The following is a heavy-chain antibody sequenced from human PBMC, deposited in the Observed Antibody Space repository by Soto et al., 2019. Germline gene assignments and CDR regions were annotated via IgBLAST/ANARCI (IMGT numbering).Heavy chain of an antibody. Sequence: SETLSLTCTVSGGSIGSGDYYWSWIRQPPGKGLEWIGYIFYSGSTYYNPSLKSRVTISVDTSKNQFSLKLGSVTAADTAVYYCARWLGYGPHFDYWGQGTLVTVSS. CDR2: IFYSGST. V-gene: IGHV4-30-4*01. CDR1: GGSIGSGDYY. D-gene: IGHD5-12*01. CDR3: ARWLGYGPHFDY. J-gene: IGHJ4*02.